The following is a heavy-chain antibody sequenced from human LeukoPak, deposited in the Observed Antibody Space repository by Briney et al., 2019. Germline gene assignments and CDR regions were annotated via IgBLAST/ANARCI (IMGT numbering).Heavy chain of an antibody. Sequence: PGGSLRLSCAASGFTFSSYDMHWVRQATGKGLEWVSAIGTAGDTYYPGSVKGRFTISRDNAKNALYLEMNDLRAEDSAVYYCARDIDYCTPTLCHRNWFDPWGQGTLVTVSS. CDR1: GFTFSSYD. J-gene: IGHJ5*02. CDR2: IGTAGDT. D-gene: IGHD2-8*01. CDR3: ARDIDYCTPTLCHRNWFDP. V-gene: IGHV3-13*01.